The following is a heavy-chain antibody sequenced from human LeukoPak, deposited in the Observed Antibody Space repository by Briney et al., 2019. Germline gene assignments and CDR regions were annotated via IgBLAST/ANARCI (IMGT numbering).Heavy chain of an antibody. V-gene: IGHV5-51*01. Sequence: GESLKISCKGSGYGFTSYWIGWVRQMPGKGLEWMGIIYPGDSDTRYSPSFQGQVTISADKSISTAYLQWSSLKASDTAMYYCARQGGYDSRYYYGMDVWGQGTTVTVSS. CDR1: GYGFTSYW. J-gene: IGHJ6*02. D-gene: IGHD5-12*01. CDR3: ARQGGYDSRYYYGMDV. CDR2: IYPGDSDT.